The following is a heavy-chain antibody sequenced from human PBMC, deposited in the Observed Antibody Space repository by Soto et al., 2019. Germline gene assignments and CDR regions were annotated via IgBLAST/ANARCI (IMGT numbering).Heavy chain of an antibody. D-gene: IGHD2-15*01. V-gene: IGHV3-23*01. Sequence: EVQVLESGGGLVQPGGSLRLSCEGSGFTVSSHAMTWIRQAPGKGPEWVSTITADGGTYYADSVKGRFAMSRDTSESTMYLQMSCRGAEDTDAYYWAPHVSCGGGSCQYDALAIGGQGTMVTVSS. CDR3: APHVSCGGGSCQYDALAI. CDR2: ITADGGT. J-gene: IGHJ3*02. CDR1: GFTVSSHA.